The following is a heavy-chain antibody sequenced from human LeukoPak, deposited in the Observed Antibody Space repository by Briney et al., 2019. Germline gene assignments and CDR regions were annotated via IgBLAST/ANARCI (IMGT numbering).Heavy chain of an antibody. CDR3: ARDNSVGDIAWWFDP. CDR2: INPSGSST. V-gene: IGHV1-46*01. CDR1: GYSFTSHY. J-gene: IGHJ5*02. D-gene: IGHD3-16*02. Sequence: ASVKLSCKASGYSFTSHYTHWVRQAPGQGLEWMGLINPSGSSTLYAQKFQGRVTMTRDMSTTTDYMELSSLRSEDTAVYYCARDNSVGDIAWWFDPWGQGTLVTVSS.